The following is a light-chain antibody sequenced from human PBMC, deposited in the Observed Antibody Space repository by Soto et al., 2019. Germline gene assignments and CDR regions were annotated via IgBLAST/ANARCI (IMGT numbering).Light chain of an antibody. Sequence: DIQMTQSPSSLSASVVDRVTITCQASQHISTYLNWYQQKPGKAPNLLIYDSSDLETGVPSRFSGSGSWTDFTLTISSLEPDDISIYYCQHYEKPPYTFGQGTKLEI. CDR2: DSS. CDR3: QHYEKPPYT. J-gene: IGKJ2*01. V-gene: IGKV1-33*01. CDR1: QHISTY.